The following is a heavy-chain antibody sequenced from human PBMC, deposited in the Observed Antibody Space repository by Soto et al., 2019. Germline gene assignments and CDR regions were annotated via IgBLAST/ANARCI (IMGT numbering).Heavy chain of an antibody. CDR1: GGSISSSSYY. D-gene: IGHD2-8*01. CDR3: GRRNGECTNGVCYLYFDY. J-gene: IGHJ4*02. Sequence: QLQLQESGPGLVKPSETLSLTCTVSGGSISSSSYYWDWIRQPPGKGLEWIGSIYYSGSTYYNPSLKSRVTISVDTSKNQFSLKLSSVTAADTAVYYCGRRNGECTNGVCYLYFDYWGQGTLVTVSS. CDR2: IYYSGST. V-gene: IGHV4-39*01.